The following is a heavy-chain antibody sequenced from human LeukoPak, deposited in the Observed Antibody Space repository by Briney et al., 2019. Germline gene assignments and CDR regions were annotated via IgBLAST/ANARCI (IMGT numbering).Heavy chain of an antibody. V-gene: IGHV4-34*01. D-gene: IGHD2-15*01. Sequence: SETLSLTCAVYGGSFSGYYWSWIRQPPGKGLEWIGEINHSGSTNYNPSLKSRVTISVDTSKNQFSLKLSSVTAADTAVYYCXXXXXXXSGTHIGNDAFDIWGQGTMVTVSS. CDR2: INHSGST. CDR3: XXXXXXXSGTHIGNDAFDI. CDR1: GGSFSGYY. J-gene: IGHJ3*02.